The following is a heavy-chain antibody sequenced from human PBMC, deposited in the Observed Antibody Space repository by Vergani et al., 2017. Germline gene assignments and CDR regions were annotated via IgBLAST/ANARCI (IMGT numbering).Heavy chain of an antibody. CDR1: GFTFSSYA. CDR2: ISGSGGST. Sequence: EVQLLESGGGLVQPGGSLRLSCAASGFTFSSYAMSWVRQAPGKGLEWVSAISGSGGSTYYADSVKGRFTISRDNSKNTLYLQMNSLRAEDTAVYYCAGYTAMDQTFDYWGQGTLVTVSS. D-gene: IGHD5-18*01. V-gene: IGHV3-23*01. CDR3: AGYTAMDQTFDY. J-gene: IGHJ4*02.